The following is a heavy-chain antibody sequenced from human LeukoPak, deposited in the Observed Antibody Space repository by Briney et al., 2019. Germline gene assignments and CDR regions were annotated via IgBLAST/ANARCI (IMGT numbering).Heavy chain of an antibody. CDR3: ARDFTYYDFWSGYYRGRSEELRQSYYFDY. CDR2: IIPILGIA. V-gene: IGHV1-69*04. Sequence: GASVKVSCKASGGTFSSYAISWVRQAPGQGLEWMGRIIPILGIANYAQKFQGRVTITADKSTSTAYMELSSLRSEDTAVYYCARDFTYYDFWSGYYRGRSEELRQSYYFDYWGQGTLVTVSS. J-gene: IGHJ4*02. D-gene: IGHD3-3*01. CDR1: GGTFSSYA.